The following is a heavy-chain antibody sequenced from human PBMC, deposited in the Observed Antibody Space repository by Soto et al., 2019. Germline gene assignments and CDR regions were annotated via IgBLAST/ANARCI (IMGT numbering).Heavy chain of an antibody. CDR3: AKDRYLDHDSRGYLFDN. D-gene: IGHD3-22*01. J-gene: IGHJ4*02. CDR1: GFTFNIYA. Sequence: EVQLLESGGDLIQPGGSLRLSCAASGFTFNIYAMTWVRQAPGKGLEWVSAISRYGDVTYYADSVEGRFNISRDNSKNTMYLHMNRLRAEDTAVYYCAKDRYLDHDSRGYLFDNWGQGTLVTVSS. V-gene: IGHV3-23*01. CDR2: ISRYGDVT.